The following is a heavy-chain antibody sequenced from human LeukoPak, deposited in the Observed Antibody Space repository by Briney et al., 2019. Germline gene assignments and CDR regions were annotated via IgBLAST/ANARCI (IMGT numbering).Heavy chain of an antibody. CDR3: ARGPSGYHNT. Sequence: PGGSLRLSCAASGFTFSSYGMSWVRQAPGKGLEWVSGISGSGDSTYYADSVKGRFTISRDSSKKTLYLQMHSLRAEDTAVYYCARGPSGYHNTGGQGTLVTVSS. J-gene: IGHJ4*02. CDR1: GFTFSSYG. V-gene: IGHV3-23*01. D-gene: IGHD5-12*01. CDR2: ISGSGDST.